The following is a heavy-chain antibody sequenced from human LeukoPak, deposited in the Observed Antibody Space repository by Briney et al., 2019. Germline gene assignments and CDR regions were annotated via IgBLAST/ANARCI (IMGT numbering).Heavy chain of an antibody. D-gene: IGHD5-24*01. J-gene: IGHJ3*01. CDR1: GFTFSSYS. V-gene: IGHV3-48*01. CDR2: ISSSSSTI. CDR3: ARDRDGYNESPQTH. Sequence: QAGGSLRLSCAASGFTFSSYSMNWVRQAPGKGLEWVSYISSSSSTIYYADSVKGRFTIFRDSAKNSLYLQMNSLRAEDTAVYYCARDRDGYNESPQTHWDQGTMVTVSS.